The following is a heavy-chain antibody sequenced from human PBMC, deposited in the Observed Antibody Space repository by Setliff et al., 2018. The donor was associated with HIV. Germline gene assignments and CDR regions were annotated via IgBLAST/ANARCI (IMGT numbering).Heavy chain of an antibody. V-gene: IGHV5-10-1*01. J-gene: IGHJ6*03. Sequence: PGESLKISCKGSGYSFTSYWISWVRQMPGKGLEWMGRIDPSDSYTNYSPSFQGHVTISADKSISTAYLQWSSLKASDTAMYYCARRSTAVAGTPYYYYMDVWGKGTTVTV. CDR3: ARRSTAVAGTPYYYYMDV. CDR2: IDPSDSYT. CDR1: GYSFTSYW. D-gene: IGHD6-19*01.